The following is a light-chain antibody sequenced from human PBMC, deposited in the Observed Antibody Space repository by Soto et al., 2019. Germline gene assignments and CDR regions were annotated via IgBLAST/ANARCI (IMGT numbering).Light chain of an antibody. V-gene: IGLV2-23*01. Sequence: QSVLTQPASVSGSPGQSNTISCTGTSGDIGTYNLVSWYQQHPGKVPKLMIYEGRKRPSGVSNRFSGSKSGNTASLTISGLQAEDEADYYCCSYAGSTTFLVFGGGTKLTVL. J-gene: IGLJ2*01. CDR2: EGR. CDR3: CSYAGSTTFLV. CDR1: SGDIGTYNL.